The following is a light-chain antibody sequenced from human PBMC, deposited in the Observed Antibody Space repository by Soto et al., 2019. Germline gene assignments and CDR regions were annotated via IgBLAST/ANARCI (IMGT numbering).Light chain of an antibody. Sequence: QSALTQPRSVSGSPGQSVTISCTGTSSDVGGYNYVSWYQQHPGKAPKLMIYDVSKRPSGVPDRFSGSKSGNTASLTISGLQAEDDADYYCCSYAASYTWVFGGGTKLTV. CDR2: DVS. CDR3: CSYAASYTWV. J-gene: IGLJ3*02. CDR1: SSDVGGYNY. V-gene: IGLV2-11*01.